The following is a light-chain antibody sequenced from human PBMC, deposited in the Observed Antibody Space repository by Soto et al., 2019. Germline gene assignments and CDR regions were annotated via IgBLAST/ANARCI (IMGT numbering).Light chain of an antibody. CDR1: QTVSSS. V-gene: IGKV3-20*01. CDR2: RTS. Sequence: EIVLTQSPATLSLSPCERAALSVRASQTVSSSLAWYQQKPGQAPRLLIYRTSTRATGIPDRFSGSGSGTDFTLTISRLEPEDFAVYYCQQFGSSVTFGQGTRLEIK. CDR3: QQFGSSVT. J-gene: IGKJ5*01.